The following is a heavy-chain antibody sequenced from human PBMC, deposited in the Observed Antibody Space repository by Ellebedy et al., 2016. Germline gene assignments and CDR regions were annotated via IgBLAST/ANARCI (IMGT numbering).Heavy chain of an antibody. CDR3: ARGTGGGNFDF. Sequence: GSLRLSXAVYGAPFSDYYWAWIRQPPGKGLEWIGEVIHSGTSNYNPSLKSRVTISLDTSKSQSSLNLRSVTAADTAFYYCARGTGGGNFDFWGQGTLVTVSS. J-gene: IGHJ4*02. V-gene: IGHV4-34*01. D-gene: IGHD2-8*02. CDR2: VIHSGTS. CDR1: GAPFSDYY.